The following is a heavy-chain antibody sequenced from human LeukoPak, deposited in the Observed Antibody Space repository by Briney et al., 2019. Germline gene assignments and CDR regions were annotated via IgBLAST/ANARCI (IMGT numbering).Heavy chain of an antibody. CDR1: GFTFGDYA. Sequence: GGSLRLSCTASGFTFGDYAMSWFRQAPGKGLEWVGFVRSKAYGGTTEYAASVKGRFTISRGDSKSIAYLQMNSLTTEDTAVYYCTRAYYYDSSGYSYYFDYWGQGTLVTVSS. V-gene: IGHV3-49*03. CDR3: TRAYYYDSSGYSYYFDY. J-gene: IGHJ4*02. CDR2: VRSKAYGGTT. D-gene: IGHD3-22*01.